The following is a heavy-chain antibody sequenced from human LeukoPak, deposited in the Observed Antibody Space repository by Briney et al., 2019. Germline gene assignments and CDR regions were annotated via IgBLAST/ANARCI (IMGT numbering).Heavy chain of an antibody. D-gene: IGHD3-3*01. CDR2: INPDNGGT. V-gene: IGHV1-2*02. J-gene: IGHJ4*02. CDR3: ARVRSGSYYAPNFDF. Sequence: ASVKVSCKASGYTFTSYGISWVRQAPGQGLEWMGWINPDNGGTNYAQRFQGRVTMTRDTSIGTAYMELSSLRSDDTAVYYCARVRSGSYYAPNFDFWGQGTLVTVSS. CDR1: GYTFTSYG.